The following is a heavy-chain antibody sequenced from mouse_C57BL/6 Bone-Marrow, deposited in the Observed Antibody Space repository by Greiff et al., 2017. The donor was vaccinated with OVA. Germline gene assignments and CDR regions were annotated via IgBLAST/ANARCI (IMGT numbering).Heavy chain of an antibody. J-gene: IGHJ4*01. Sequence: VQLQQSGAELVRPGASVTLSCTASGYTFTDYEMYWVKQTPVHGLEWIGAIDPETGGTAYNQKFKGQAILTADKSASTAYMELRSLTSEDSAVYYFTRSDGPFGLYAMDDWGQGTSVTVSS. D-gene: IGHD2-3*01. CDR2: IDPETGGT. V-gene: IGHV1-15*01. CDR1: GYTFTDYE. CDR3: TRSDGPFGLYAMDD.